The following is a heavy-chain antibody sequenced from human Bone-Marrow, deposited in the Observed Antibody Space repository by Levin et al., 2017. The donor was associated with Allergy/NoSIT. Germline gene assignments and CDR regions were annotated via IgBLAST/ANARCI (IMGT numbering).Heavy chain of an antibody. CDR3: AKGAGWVAGAVALI. D-gene: IGHD6-19*01. J-gene: IGHJ4*02. Sequence: GESLKISCAASGFTFNSYALSWVRQAPGKGLEWVSAISGSGSSTYYADSVKGRFTISRDNSKTTLYLQMNSLRAEETAVYYCAKGAGWVAGAVALIWGQGTLVTVSS. CDR1: GFTFNSYA. CDR2: ISGSGSST. V-gene: IGHV3-23*01.